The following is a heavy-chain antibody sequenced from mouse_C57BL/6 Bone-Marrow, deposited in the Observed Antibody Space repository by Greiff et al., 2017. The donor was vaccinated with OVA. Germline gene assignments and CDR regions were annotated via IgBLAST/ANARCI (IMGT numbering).Heavy chain of an antibody. CDR2: IYPRSGNT. Sequence: VQLQESGAELARPGASVKLSCKASGYTFTSYGISWVKQRTGQGLEWIGEIYPRSGNTYYNEKFKGKATLTADKSSSTAYMELRSLTSEDSAVYFCARKMGYEFAYWGQGTLVTVSA. CDR1: GYTFTSYG. CDR3: ARKMGYEFAY. J-gene: IGHJ3*01. V-gene: IGHV1-81*01. D-gene: IGHD2-10*02.